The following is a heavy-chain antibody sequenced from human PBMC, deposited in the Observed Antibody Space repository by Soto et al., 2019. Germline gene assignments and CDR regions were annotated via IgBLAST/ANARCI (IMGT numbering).Heavy chain of an antibody. CDR2: ISYDGSNK. CDR1: GFTFSSYG. V-gene: IGHV3-30*18. D-gene: IGHD3-9*01. CDR3: AKAYDVLYYFDY. Sequence: VGSLRLSCAASGFTFSSYGMHWVRQAPGKGLEWVAVISYDGSNKYYADSVKGRFTISRDNSKNTLYLQMNSLRAEDTAVYYCAKAYDVLYYFDYWGQGTLVTVS. J-gene: IGHJ4*02.